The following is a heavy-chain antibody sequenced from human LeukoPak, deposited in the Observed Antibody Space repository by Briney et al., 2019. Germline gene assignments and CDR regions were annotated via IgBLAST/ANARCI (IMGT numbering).Heavy chain of an antibody. D-gene: IGHD1-26*01. Sequence: PSETLSLTCTVSGGSINSSSYYWGWIRQPPGKGLEWIGSIFYSGNTYDNPSLKSRVTISVDTSKNQFSLKLSSVTAADTAVYYCARRPGGIVGAQYYFDYWGQGTLVTVSS. CDR3: ARRPGGIVGAQYYFDY. V-gene: IGHV4-39*01. CDR1: GGSINSSSYY. J-gene: IGHJ4*02. CDR2: IFYSGNT.